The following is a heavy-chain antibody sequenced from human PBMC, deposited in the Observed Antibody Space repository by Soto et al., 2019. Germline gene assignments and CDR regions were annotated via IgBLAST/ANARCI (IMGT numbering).Heavy chain of an antibody. J-gene: IGHJ3*02. CDR3: ARHVDGNDAFDI. D-gene: IGHD5-12*01. CDR2: INHSGST. V-gene: IGHV4-34*01. CDR1: GGSFSGYY. Sequence: SETLSLTCAVYGGSFSGYYWSWIRQPPGKGLEWIGEINHSGSTNYNPSLKSRVTISVDTSKNQFSLKLSSVTAADTAVYYCARHVDGNDAFDIWGQGTMVTVSS.